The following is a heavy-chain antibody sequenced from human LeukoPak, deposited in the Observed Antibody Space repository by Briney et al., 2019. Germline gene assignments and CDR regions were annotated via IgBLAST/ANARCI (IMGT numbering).Heavy chain of an antibody. CDR2: IYHSGST. D-gene: IGHD3-3*01. V-gene: IGHV4-39*07. CDR1: GGSISTPDHY. J-gene: IGHJ5*02. Sequence: SETLSLTCTASGGSISTPDHYWGSIRQPPGKGLEWMGIIYHSGSTYYNPSVKSRVTISVDRSKNQFSLRLTSVTAADTAVYYCARESESTIFGVVNRWLDPWGQGTLVTVSS. CDR3: ARESESTIFGVVNRWLDP.